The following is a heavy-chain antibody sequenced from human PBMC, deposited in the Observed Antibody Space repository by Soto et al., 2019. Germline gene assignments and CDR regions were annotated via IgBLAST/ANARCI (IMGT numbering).Heavy chain of an antibody. CDR2: IIPMVGTA. J-gene: IGHJ6*02. CDR3: AREIDGYYGMDV. V-gene: IGHV1-69*12. Sequence: QVQLVQSGAEVKKPGSSVKVSCKASGGTFSTDSISGVRQAPGQGLEWMGGIIPMVGTAKNAQKFQGRVTVTADESPSTAYMELSRLRSEDMTVYFCAREIDGYYGMDVWGQGTTVTVAS. CDR1: GGTFSTDS.